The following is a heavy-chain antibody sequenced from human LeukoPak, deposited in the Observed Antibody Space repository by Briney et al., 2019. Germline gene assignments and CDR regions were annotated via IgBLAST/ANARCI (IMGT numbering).Heavy chain of an antibody. CDR3: AKDHAGYCSGGSCSKWSSLDY. J-gene: IGHJ4*02. V-gene: IGHV1-8*01. D-gene: IGHD2-15*01. CDR1: GYTFTSYD. Sequence: ASVKVSCKASGYTFTSYDINWVRQATGQGLEWMGWMNPNSGNTGYAQKFQGRVTMTRNTSISTAYMELSSLRSEDTAVYYCAKDHAGYCSGGSCSKWSSLDYWGQGTLVTVSS. CDR2: MNPNSGNT.